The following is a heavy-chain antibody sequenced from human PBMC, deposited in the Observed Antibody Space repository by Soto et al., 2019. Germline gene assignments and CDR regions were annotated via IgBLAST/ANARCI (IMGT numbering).Heavy chain of an antibody. J-gene: IGHJ6*02. CDR2: ISGSGGST. D-gene: IGHD1-26*01. Sequence: EVQLLESGGGLVQPGGSLRLSCAASGFTFSYYGMTWVRQGPGKGLEWVSAISGSGGSTYDADSVKGRFTISRDNSKNPLYLQMNSLRAEDTAVYYCAKYSGSHYYYYAMDVWGQGTTVTVSS. V-gene: IGHV3-23*01. CDR1: GFTFSYYG. CDR3: AKYSGSHYYYYAMDV.